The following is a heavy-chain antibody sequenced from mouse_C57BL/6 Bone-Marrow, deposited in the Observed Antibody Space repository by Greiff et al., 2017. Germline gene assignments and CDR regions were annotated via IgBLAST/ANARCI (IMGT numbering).Heavy chain of an antibody. J-gene: IGHJ3*01. CDR1: GFTFSDYY. Sequence: DVHLVESGGGLVQPGGSLKLSCAASGFTFSDYYMYWVRQTPEKRLEWVAYISNGGGSTYYPDTVKGRFTISRDNAKNTLYLQMSRLKSEDTAMYYCARQGYGPWFAYWGQGTLVTVSA. CDR3: ARQGYGPWFAY. D-gene: IGHD1-1*01. CDR2: ISNGGGST. V-gene: IGHV5-12*01.